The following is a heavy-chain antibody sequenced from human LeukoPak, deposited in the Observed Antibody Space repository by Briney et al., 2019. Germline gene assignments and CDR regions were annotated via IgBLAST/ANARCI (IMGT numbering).Heavy chain of an antibody. CDR3: ARLGHCRETNCYSDFFYMDV. J-gene: IGHJ6*03. D-gene: IGHD2-15*01. V-gene: IGHV1-69*01. CDR2: IIPVFEKA. Sequence: SVKVSCKASGGTFSTYAISWVRQAHGQGLEWMGGIIPVFEKANYAQKFQDRVTITADESTTTAYMELSSLTSEDTAIYYCARLGHCRETNCYSDFFYMDVWGKGTTVIVSS. CDR1: GGTFSTYA.